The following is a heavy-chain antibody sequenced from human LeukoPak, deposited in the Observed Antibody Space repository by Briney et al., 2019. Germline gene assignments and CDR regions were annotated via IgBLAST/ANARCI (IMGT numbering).Heavy chain of an antibody. CDR3: ARLVGGTTGATDY. CDR1: GFNFSYYA. CDR2: IWFDGSNE. V-gene: IGHV3-33*01. Sequence: GESLRLSCTASGFNFSYYAMHWVRQAPGKGLAWVALIWFDGSNEYYEDSVKGRFTISRDNSKDTVFLQMNGLTVDDTAVYYCARLVGGTTGATDYWGQGSLVSVS. J-gene: IGHJ4*02. D-gene: IGHD1-26*01.